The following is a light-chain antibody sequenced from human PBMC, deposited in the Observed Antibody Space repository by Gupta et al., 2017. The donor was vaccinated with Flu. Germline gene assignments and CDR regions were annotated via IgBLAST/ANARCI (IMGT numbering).Light chain of an antibody. V-gene: IGLV2-18*02. CDR2: EVS. CDR3: SSYTSSYTFV. J-gene: IGLJ1*01. Sequence: QSALTQPPSVSGSPGQSVTISCTGTGSDVGTYNRVSWYRQPPGTAPKLIIYEVSNRPSGVPDRFSGSKSGNTASLTISGLQGEDEADYYCSSYTSSYTFVFGTGTKVTGL. CDR1: GSDVGTYNR.